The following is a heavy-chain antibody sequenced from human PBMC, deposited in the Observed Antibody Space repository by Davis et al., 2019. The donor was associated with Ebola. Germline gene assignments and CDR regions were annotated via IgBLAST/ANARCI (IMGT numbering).Heavy chain of an antibody. CDR3: AAFSGDSSGYFRPDY. V-gene: IGHV1-58*01. Sequence: SVKVSCKASGFTFTSSAVQWVRQARGQRLEWIGWIVVGSGNTNYAQKFQERVTITRDMSTSTAYMELSSLRSEDTAVYYCAAFSGDSSGYFRPDYWGQGTLVTVSS. CDR1: GFTFTSSA. D-gene: IGHD3-22*01. CDR2: IVVGSGNT. J-gene: IGHJ4*02.